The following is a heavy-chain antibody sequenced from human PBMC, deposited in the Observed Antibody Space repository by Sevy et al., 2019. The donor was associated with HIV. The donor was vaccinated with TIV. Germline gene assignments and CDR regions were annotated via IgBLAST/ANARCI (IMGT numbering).Heavy chain of an antibody. CDR2: IRNRPNSYTT. D-gene: IGHD2-21*01. V-gene: IGHV3-72*01. Sequence: GGSLRLSCAASGLTFSDHYVDWVRQAPGKGLEWIGRIRNRPNSYTTEYAASVEGRFTISRDDSRNSLYLQMNSLKTEDSAVYYCVRGPNCGVGGCQQISPYCLDVWGKGATVTVSS. CDR1: GLTFSDHY. CDR3: VRGPNCGVGGCQQISPYCLDV. J-gene: IGHJ6*03.